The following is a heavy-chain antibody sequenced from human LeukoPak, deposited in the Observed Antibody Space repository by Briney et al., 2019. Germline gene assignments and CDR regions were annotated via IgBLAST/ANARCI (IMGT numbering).Heavy chain of an antibody. CDR1: GYTFTGYY. Sequence: VASVKVSCKAYGYTFTGYYMHWVRQAPGQGLEWMGWINPNSGGTNYAQKFQGRVTMTRDTSISTAYMELSRLRSDDTAVYYCARDLGSSDAFDIWGQGTMVTVSS. D-gene: IGHD1-26*01. CDR2: INPNSGGT. CDR3: ARDLGSSDAFDI. V-gene: IGHV1-2*02. J-gene: IGHJ3*02.